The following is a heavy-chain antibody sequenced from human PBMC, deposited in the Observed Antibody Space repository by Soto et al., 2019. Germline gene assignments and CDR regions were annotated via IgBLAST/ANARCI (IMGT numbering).Heavy chain of an antibody. CDR1: GFIFNNYA. CDR3: ARVPLLYDSDWYPNWFGP. Sequence: GGSLRLSCSASGFIFNNYAMSWVRQAPGKGLEWVSGITGYGATTYYAESVKGRFTISRDNSKNTLYLQMSTLTAEDTAVYYCARVPLLYDSDWYPNWFGPWGQGTLVTVSS. CDR2: ITGYGATT. V-gene: IGHV3-23*01. J-gene: IGHJ5*02. D-gene: IGHD6-19*01.